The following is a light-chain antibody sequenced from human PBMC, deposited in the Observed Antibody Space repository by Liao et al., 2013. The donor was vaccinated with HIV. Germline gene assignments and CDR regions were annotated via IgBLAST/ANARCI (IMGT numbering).Light chain of an antibody. Sequence: SYDLTQPPSVSVSPGQTASITCSGDKLGDKYACWYQQKPGQSPVLVIYQDNKRPSGIPERFSGSNSGNTATLTISRVEAGDEADYYCQVWDSSSDQSGVFGGGTKLTVL. J-gene: IGLJ2*01. V-gene: IGLV3-1*01. CDR2: QDN. CDR3: QVWDSSSDQSGV. CDR1: KLGDKY.